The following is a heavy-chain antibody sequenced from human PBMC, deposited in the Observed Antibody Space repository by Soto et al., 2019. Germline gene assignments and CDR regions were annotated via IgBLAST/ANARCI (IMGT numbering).Heavy chain of an antibody. CDR2: TYYRSRWYF. CDR3: VRLIGNSWLDS. D-gene: IGHD3-22*01. CDR1: GDSVSTNTAT. V-gene: IGHV6-1*01. Sequence: SQTLSLTCDISGDSVSTNTATWGWIRQSPSRGLEWLGRTYYRSRWYFDYAVSVKSRITISPDISNNQVSLQLTSVTPDDTAIYYCVRLIGNSWLDSWGQGTLVTVSS. J-gene: IGHJ5*01.